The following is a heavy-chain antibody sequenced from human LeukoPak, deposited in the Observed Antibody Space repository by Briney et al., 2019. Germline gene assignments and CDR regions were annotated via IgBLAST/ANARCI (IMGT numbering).Heavy chain of an antibody. J-gene: IGHJ4*02. CDR1: GYTFTGHY. CDR2: INPNSGGT. V-gene: IGHV1-2*02. Sequence: ASVKVSRKASGYTFTGHYMHWVRQARGQGLEWMGWINPNSGGTNYAQKFQGRVTMTRDTSISTAYMELSRLRSDDTAVYYCARGDLWFGVDYWGQGTLVTVSS. D-gene: IGHD3-10*01. CDR3: ARGDLWFGVDY.